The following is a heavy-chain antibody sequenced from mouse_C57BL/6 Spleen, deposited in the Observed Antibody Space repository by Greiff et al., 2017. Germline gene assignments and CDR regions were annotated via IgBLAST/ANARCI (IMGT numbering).Heavy chain of an antibody. V-gene: IGHV14-4*01. J-gene: IGHJ3*01. CDR2: IDPENGDT. CDR1: GFNIKDDY. CDR3: TSPVRLGPFAY. D-gene: IGHD4-1*01. Sequence: EVQLLQSGAELVRPGASVKLSCTASGFNIKDDYMHWVKQRPEKGLEWIGWIDPENGDTESASKFPGKSTITADTSSNTAYLQLSSLTSENTAVYYCTSPVRLGPFAYWGQGTLVTVSA.